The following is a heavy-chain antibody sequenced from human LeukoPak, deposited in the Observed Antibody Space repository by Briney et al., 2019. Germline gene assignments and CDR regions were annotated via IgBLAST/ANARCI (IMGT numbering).Heavy chain of an antibody. CDR3: ARDPRSSSFGEFNY. V-gene: IGHV4-59*01. CDR2: IYYSGST. CDR1: GGSISSYY. Sequence: PSETLSLTCTVSGGSISSYYWSWIRQPPGKGLEWIGYIYYSGSTNYNPSLKSRVTISVDTSKNQFSLKLSSVTAADTAVYYCARDPRSSSFGEFNYWGQGTLVTVSS. D-gene: IGHD3-10*01. J-gene: IGHJ4*02.